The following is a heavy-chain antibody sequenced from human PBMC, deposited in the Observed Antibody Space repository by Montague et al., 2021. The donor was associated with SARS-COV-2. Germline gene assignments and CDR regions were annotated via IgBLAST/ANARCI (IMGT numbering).Heavy chain of an antibody. CDR1: GASISTGIYY. D-gene: IGHD1-26*01. CDR2: ILTTGHT. CDR3: ARFGSGTLEFDL. J-gene: IGHJ4*02. V-gene: IGHV4-61*02. Sequence: TLSLTCTVSGASISTGIYYWSWIRQPAGKGLEWIGRILTTGHTDYNSSLESRVFMSVDTSTNQFSLSLTSVTAADTAVYFCARFGSGTLEFDLWGQGTLVTVSS.